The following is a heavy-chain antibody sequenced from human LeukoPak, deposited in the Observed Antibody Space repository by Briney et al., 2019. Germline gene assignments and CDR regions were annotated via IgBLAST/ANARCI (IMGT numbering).Heavy chain of an antibody. D-gene: IGHD3-22*01. V-gene: IGHV4-59*01. J-gene: IGHJ4*02. CDR3: AREPYDSSGYNDY. CDR1: GGSISSCY. CDR2: IYYSGST. Sequence: PSETLSLTCTVSGGSISSCYWSWIRQPPGKGLEWIGYIYYSGSTSYNPSLKSRVTISVDTSKNQFSLKLSSVTAADTAVYYCAREPYDSSGYNDYWGQGTLVTVSS.